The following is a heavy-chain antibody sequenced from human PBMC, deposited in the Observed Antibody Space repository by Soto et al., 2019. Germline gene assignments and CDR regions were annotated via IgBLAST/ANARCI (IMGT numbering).Heavy chain of an antibody. Sequence: VVSLSLSCAASDFTFDGHGISCVRQAPGKGPEWVSTISPEGFNTHYADSVRGRFTISRDNSRNTVDLHMSSLRAEDTAIYYCVSWVSAHFDYWGQGTPVTVSS. J-gene: IGHJ4*02. V-gene: IGHV3-23*01. D-gene: IGHD2-8*01. CDR3: VSWVSAHFDY. CDR1: DFTFDGHG. CDR2: ISPEGFNT.